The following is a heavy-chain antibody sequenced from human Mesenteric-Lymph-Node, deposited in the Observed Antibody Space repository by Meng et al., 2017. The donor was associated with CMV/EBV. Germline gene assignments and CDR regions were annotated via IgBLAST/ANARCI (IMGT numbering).Heavy chain of an antibody. J-gene: IGHJ4*02. CDR1: GGAVSGNY. V-gene: IGHV4-34*01. CDR3: ARGSSYDILTGYFDY. CDR2: NNHSGST. Sequence: LLKPSVILSASCAVVGGAVSGNYWKWSRQSPEKGLEWIGENNHSGSTTYNPSFTSRIIISVDTSTNKISLNMSSVTAADTAVYYCARGSSYDILTGYFDYWGQGALVTVSS. D-gene: IGHD3-9*01.